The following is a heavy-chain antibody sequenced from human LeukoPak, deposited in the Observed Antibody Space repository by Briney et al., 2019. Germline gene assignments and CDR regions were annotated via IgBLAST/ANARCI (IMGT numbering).Heavy chain of an antibody. CDR2: INHSGST. D-gene: IGHD1-14*01. CDR1: GGSFSGYY. CDR3: ARDPSHNHFDY. Sequence: SETLSLTCAVYGGSFSGYYWSWIRQPPGKGLEWIGEINHSGSTYYNPSLKSRVTISVDTSKNQFSLKLSSVTAADTAVYYCARDPSHNHFDYWGQGTLVTVSS. V-gene: IGHV4-34*01. J-gene: IGHJ4*02.